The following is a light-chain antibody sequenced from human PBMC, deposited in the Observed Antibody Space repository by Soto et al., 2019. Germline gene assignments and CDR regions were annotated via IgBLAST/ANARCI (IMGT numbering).Light chain of an antibody. V-gene: IGKV3-20*01. Sequence: EIVLTQSPCTLSLSPVERATLSCRASQSVSSSYLAWYQQKTGQAPRLLIYGASSRATGIPDRFSGSGSGTDFTLTISRLEPEDFAVYYCKQYGSSPWTFGPGTKV. CDR3: KQYGSSPWT. J-gene: IGKJ1*01. CDR2: GAS. CDR1: QSVSSSY.